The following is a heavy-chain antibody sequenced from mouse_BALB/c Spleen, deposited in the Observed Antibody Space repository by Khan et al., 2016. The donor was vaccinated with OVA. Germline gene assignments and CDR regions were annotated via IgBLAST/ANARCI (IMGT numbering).Heavy chain of an antibody. CDR3: VNHGSNSAWFTY. CDR2: INPSTDYT. CDR1: GYTFTNYW. V-gene: IGHV1-7*01. J-gene: IGHJ3*01. D-gene: IGHD1-1*01. Sequence: QVRLQQSGAELAKPGASVKMSCKASGYTFTNYWMNWVKQRPGQGLEWIGYINPSTDYTEYNQKFKDKATLTADKSSSTAYMQLTSLTSEDSALYYCVNHGSNSAWFTYWGQGTLVTVSA.